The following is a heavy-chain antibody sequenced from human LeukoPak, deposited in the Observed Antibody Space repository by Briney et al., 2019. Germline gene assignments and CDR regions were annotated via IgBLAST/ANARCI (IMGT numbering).Heavy chain of an antibody. Sequence: ASVKVSCKASGYTFTSYYMHWVRQAPGQGLEWMGIINPSGGSTSYAQKFQGRVTMTRDMSTSTVYMELSSLRSEDTAVYYCARDMSGGSSKSYYYYYYYMDVWGKGTTVTVSS. D-gene: IGHD2-15*01. J-gene: IGHJ6*03. CDR1: GYTFTSYY. V-gene: IGHV1-46*01. CDR2: INPSGGST. CDR3: ARDMSGGSSKSYYYYYYYMDV.